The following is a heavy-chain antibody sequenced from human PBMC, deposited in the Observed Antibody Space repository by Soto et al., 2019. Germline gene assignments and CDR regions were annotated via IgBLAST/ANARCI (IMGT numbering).Heavy chain of an antibody. CDR1: GFTFNGAW. CDR2: VKSKVDGETI. Sequence: EVQLVESGGGLVEPGGSLRLSCAASGFTFNGAWMNWVRQGPGKGLEWSGRVKSKVDGETIDYAAPVKGRFTISRDDSRNMVYLQMNSLSTEDTAMYYCSADLPDWGAYAFDYWGQGALVTVSS. CDR3: SADLPDWGAYAFDY. D-gene: IGHD3-16*01. J-gene: IGHJ4*02. V-gene: IGHV3-15*07.